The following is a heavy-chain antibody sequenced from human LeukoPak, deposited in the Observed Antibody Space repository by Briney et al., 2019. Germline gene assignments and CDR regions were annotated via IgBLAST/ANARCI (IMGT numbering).Heavy chain of an antibody. CDR2: ISESGDST. Sequence: GGSLRLSCAASGFTFSSYAMSWVRQAPGKGLEWVSAISESGDSTYYTDSVKGRFTISRDNAKNSLYLQMNSLRAEDTAVYYCARDPTDGYNSNDAFDIWGQGTMVTVSS. D-gene: IGHD5-12*01. J-gene: IGHJ3*02. V-gene: IGHV3-23*01. CDR1: GFTFSSYA. CDR3: ARDPTDGYNSNDAFDI.